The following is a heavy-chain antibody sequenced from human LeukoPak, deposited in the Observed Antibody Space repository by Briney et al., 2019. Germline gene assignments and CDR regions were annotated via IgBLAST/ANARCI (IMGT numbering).Heavy chain of an antibody. Sequence: ASVKVSCKASGYTFTGYYMHWVRQAPGQGLEWMGWINPNSGGTNYAQKFQGRVTMTRDTSISTAYMELSRLRSDDTAVYYCARRIAVAATRNYYYMDVWGKGTTVTVSS. CDR2: INPNSGGT. CDR1: GYTFTGYY. V-gene: IGHV1-2*02. D-gene: IGHD6-19*01. CDR3: ARRIAVAATRNYYYMDV. J-gene: IGHJ6*03.